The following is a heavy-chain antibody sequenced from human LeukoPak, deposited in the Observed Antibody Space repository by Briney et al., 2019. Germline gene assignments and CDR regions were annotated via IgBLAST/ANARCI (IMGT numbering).Heavy chain of an antibody. V-gene: IGHV4-30-4*08. CDR2: IHYSGST. CDR3: ARARHNWFDP. CDR1: GGSISSGDYY. Sequence: SETLSLTCTVSGGSISSGDYYWSWIRQPPGKGLEWIGYIHYSGSTYYNPSLKSRVTISVDTSKNQFSLKLSSVTAADTAVYYCARARHNWFDPWGQGTLVTVSS. J-gene: IGHJ5*02.